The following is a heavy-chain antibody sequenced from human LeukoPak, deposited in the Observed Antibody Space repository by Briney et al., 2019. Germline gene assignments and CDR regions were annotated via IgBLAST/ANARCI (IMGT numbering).Heavy chain of an antibody. J-gene: IGHJ3*02. D-gene: IGHD1-1*01. CDR1: GGSFSGYY. CDR2: IYTSGST. V-gene: IGHV4-4*07. Sequence: SETLSLTCAVYGGSFSGYYWSWIRQPPGKGLEWIGRIYTSGSTNYNPSLKSRVTMSVDTSKNQFSLKLSSVTAADTAVYYCARDKTGADPDAFDIWGQGTMVTVSS. CDR3: ARDKTGADPDAFDI.